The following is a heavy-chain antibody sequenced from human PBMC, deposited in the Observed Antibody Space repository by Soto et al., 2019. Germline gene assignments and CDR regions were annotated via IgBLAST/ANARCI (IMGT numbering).Heavy chain of an antibody. CDR2: ISYDGSNK. D-gene: IGHD3-22*01. V-gene: IGHV3-30-3*01. CDR1: GFTFSSYA. Sequence: QVQLVESGGGVGQPGRSLRLSCAASGFTFSSYAMHWVRQAPGKGLEWVAVISYDGSNKYYADSVKGRFTISRDNSKNPLYLKMNGLRAGDSAVYYCGRDGKAYYYDSSGYYSFVYGGQGTLVTFSS. J-gene: IGHJ4*02. CDR3: GRDGKAYYYDSSGYYSFVY.